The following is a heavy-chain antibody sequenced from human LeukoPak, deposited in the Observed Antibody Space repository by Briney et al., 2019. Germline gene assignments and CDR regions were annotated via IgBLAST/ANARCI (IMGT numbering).Heavy chain of an antibody. Sequence: GGSLRLSCAASGFTFSNYGMHWARHAPGKRLEWVAVISYDGSNKFYADSVKGRFTISRDNSKNTLYLQMNSLRAEDTAFYYCAKDGRDGYNLVPEHWGQGTLVTVSS. D-gene: IGHD5-24*01. CDR2: ISYDGSNK. CDR3: AKDGRDGYNLVPEH. V-gene: IGHV3-30*18. J-gene: IGHJ4*02. CDR1: GFTFSNYG.